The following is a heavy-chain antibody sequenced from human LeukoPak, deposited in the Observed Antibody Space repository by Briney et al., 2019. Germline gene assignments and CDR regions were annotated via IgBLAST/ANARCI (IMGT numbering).Heavy chain of an antibody. CDR2: LNGDGTNI. CDR3: ARSQSGAFDV. Sequence: GGSLRLSCVASGFTFSNYWMQWVRQVPGKGLVWVSRLNGDGTNIIYADSVKGRFTISRDNAENTLYLQMNSLRAEDTALYYCARSQSGAFDVWGQRTMVTVSS. J-gene: IGHJ3*01. V-gene: IGHV3-74*01. CDR1: GFTFSNYW. D-gene: IGHD6-25*01.